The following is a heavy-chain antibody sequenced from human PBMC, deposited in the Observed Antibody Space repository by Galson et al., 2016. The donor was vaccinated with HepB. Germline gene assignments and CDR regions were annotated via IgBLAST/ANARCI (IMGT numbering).Heavy chain of an antibody. CDR1: GFTFSRYG. J-gene: IGHJ4*02. D-gene: IGHD6-13*01. CDR3: AREAGIAAAAAYDY. Sequence: SLRLSCAASGFTFSRYGMHWVRQAPGKGLEWVALIWSDGSNKYYADSVKGRFTISGDNSKNTAYLQMNSLRAEDRAVYYCAREAGIAAAAAYDYWGQGTLVTVSS. CDR2: IWSDGSNK. V-gene: IGHV3-33*01.